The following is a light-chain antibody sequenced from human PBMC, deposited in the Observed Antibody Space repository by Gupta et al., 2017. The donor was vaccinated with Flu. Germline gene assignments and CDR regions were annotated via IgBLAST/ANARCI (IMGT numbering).Light chain of an antibody. CDR1: QDIIKY. Sequence: DIQMTQSPSSLSASVGDRVTITCQASQDIIKYLNWYQQKPGKAPKFLIYDASNLETGVPSRFSGSGSGTDFTLTISSLQPEDIGTYFCQQDYNLPYTFGQGTKLEIK. V-gene: IGKV1-33*01. J-gene: IGKJ2*01. CDR3: QQDYNLPYT. CDR2: DAS.